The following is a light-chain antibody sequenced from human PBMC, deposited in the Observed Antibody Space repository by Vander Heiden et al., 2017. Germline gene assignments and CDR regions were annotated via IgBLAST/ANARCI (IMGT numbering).Light chain of an antibody. CDR1: SSNIGSNT. CDR3: AAWDDSLNGPV. CDR2: SNN. Sequence: QSVLTQPPSASGPPGQSVTISCSGSSSNIGSNTVNCYQQLPGTASKLLIYSNNQRPSGVPDRFSGAKSGTSASLATSGLQSEDEADYYCAAWDDSLNGPVFGGGTKLTVL. J-gene: IGLJ2*01. V-gene: IGLV1-44*01.